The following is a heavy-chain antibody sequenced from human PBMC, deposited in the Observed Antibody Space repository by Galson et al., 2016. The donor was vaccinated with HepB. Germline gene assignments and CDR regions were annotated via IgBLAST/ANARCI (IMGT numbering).Heavy chain of an antibody. D-gene: IGHD2-8*01. V-gene: IGHV5-51*01. CDR3: ARLYCTNAVCYNYYYYYGLDV. J-gene: IGHJ6*02. CDR2: IYPGDSDT. CDR1: GYRFTNYW. Sequence: QSGAEVKKAGESLRISCKGSGYRFTNYWIVWVRQMPGKGLEWMGIIYPGDSDTRYSPSFQGQVTISADWSTSSAYLQWNSLKASDTATYYWARLYCTNAVCYNYYYYYGLDVWGQGTTVTV.